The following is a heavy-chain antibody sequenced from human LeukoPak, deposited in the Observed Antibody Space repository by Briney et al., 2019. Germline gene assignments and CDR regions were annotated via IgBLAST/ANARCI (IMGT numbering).Heavy chain of an antibody. CDR2: IYYSGGT. V-gene: IGHV4-30-4*01. CDR1: GGPISSGDHY. CDR3: ARENGSGSSNYFDY. J-gene: IGHJ4*02. D-gene: IGHD3-10*01. Sequence: PSETLSLTCTVSGGPISSGDHYWNWIRQPPGKGLEWIGHIYYSGGTYYNPSLKSRVTISVDTSKSQFSLKLSSVTAADTAVYYCARENGSGSSNYFDYWGQGTLVTVSS.